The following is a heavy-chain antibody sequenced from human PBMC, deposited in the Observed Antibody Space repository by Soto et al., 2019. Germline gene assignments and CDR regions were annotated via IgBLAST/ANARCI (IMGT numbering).Heavy chain of an antibody. Sequence: GVPVKASCKAPGYTFTSSGISSVRQAPGQGLEWMGWISAYNGNTNYAQKLQGRVTMTTDTSTSTAYMELRSLRSDDTAVYYCARGQYYDFWSGYRLSGFDYWGQGTLVTVSS. CDR3: ARGQYYDFWSGYRLSGFDY. D-gene: IGHD3-3*01. V-gene: IGHV1-18*01. J-gene: IGHJ4*02. CDR1: GYTFTSSG. CDR2: ISAYNGNT.